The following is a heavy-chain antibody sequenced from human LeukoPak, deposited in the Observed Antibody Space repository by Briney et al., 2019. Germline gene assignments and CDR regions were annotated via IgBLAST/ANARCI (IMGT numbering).Heavy chain of an antibody. CDR1: GFTVSSNY. V-gene: IGHV3-53*01. J-gene: IGHJ6*03. CDR2: IYSGGST. D-gene: IGHD5-12*01. CDR3: AGCSGYDAYYMDV. Sequence: GGSLRLSCAASGFTVSSNYMSWVRQAPGKGLEWVSLIYSGGSTYYADSVEGRFTISRDNSKNTLYLQMNSLRAEDTAVYYCAGCSGYDAYYMDVWGKGTTVTISS.